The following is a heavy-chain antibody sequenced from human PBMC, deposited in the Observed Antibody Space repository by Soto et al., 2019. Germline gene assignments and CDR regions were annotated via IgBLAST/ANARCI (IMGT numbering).Heavy chain of an antibody. CDR3: ARLPSSGWFAFDY. J-gene: IGHJ4*02. CDR1: GGSISSSSYY. Sequence: SETLSLTCTVSGGSISSSSYYWGWIRHPPGKGLEWIGSIYYSGSTYYNPSLKSRVTISVDTSKNQFSLKLSSVTAADTAVYYCARLPSSGWFAFDYWGQGTLVTVSS. D-gene: IGHD6-19*01. V-gene: IGHV4-39*01. CDR2: IYYSGST.